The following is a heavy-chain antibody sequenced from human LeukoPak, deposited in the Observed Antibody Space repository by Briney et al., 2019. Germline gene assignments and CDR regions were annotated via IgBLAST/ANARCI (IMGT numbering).Heavy chain of an antibody. V-gene: IGHV3-9*01. Sequence: GGSLRLSCAASGFTFDDYAMHWVRQAPGKGLEWVSGISWNSGSIGYADSVKGRFTISRDNAKNSLYLQMNSLRAEDTALYYCAKGNYDFWSGYYHAFDIWGQGTMVTVSS. CDR3: AKGNYDFWSGYYHAFDI. CDR2: ISWNSGSI. D-gene: IGHD3-3*01. CDR1: GFTFDDYA. J-gene: IGHJ3*02.